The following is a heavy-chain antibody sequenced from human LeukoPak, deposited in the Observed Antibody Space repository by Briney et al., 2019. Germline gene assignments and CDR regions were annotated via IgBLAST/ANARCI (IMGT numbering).Heavy chain of an antibody. CDR2: IFGSGGST. J-gene: IGHJ5*02. V-gene: IGHV3-23*01. D-gene: IGHD4-11*01. Sequence: GGALRLSCAASGFSFSSYAMSWVRQAPGEGRGWVSAIFGSGGSTYYADSVKGRFTISRDNSKNTLYLQMNSLRAEDTAVYYCAKDWGMTTNSYNWFDPWGQGTLVTVSS. CDR1: GFSFSSYA. CDR3: AKDWGMTTNSYNWFDP.